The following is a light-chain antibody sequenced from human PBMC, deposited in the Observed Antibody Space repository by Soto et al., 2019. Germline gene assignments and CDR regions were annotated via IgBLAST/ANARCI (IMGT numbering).Light chain of an antibody. J-gene: IGLJ3*02. CDR2: EVS. Sequence: QSALTQPASVSGSPGQSITISCTGTSSDIGSYNLVSWYQQYPDNTPKLMIYEVSERPSGVSNRFSGSKSGNTASLPISGLQAEDEADYYCCSHASSSAFVFGGGSKLTVL. CDR3: CSHASSSAFV. V-gene: IGLV2-23*02. CDR1: SSDIGSYNL.